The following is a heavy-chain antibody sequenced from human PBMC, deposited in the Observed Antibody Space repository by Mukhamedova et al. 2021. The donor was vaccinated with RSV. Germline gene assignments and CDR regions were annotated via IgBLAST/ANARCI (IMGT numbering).Heavy chain of an antibody. CDR3: VRDSYDNGWYDRVY. Sequence: GLEWVSYISSSGSTIYYADSVKGRFTISRDNAKNSLYLQMDSLRAEDTALYYCVRDSYDNGWYDRVYWGQGTLITASS. CDR2: ISSSGSTI. J-gene: IGHJ4*02. D-gene: IGHD6-19*01. V-gene: IGHV3-11*01.